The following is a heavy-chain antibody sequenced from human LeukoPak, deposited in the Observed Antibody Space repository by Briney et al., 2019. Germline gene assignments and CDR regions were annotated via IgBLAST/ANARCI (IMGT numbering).Heavy chain of an antibody. CDR1: GFTFDDYG. V-gene: IGHV3-23*01. CDR3: AKDRRAGSYDY. CDR2: ISGSGGNT. D-gene: IGHD3-10*01. Sequence: PGGSLRLSCAASGFTFDDYGLTWVRQAPGKGLEWVSAISGSGGNTYYADSVKGRFTISRDNSKNTLYLQMNSLRAEDTAVYYCAKDRRAGSYDYWGQGTLVTVSS. J-gene: IGHJ4*02.